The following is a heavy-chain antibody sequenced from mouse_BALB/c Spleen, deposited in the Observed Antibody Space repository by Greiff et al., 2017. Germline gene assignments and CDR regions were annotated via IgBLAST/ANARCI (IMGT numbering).Heavy chain of an antibody. CDR3: ASLYDGYYDYAMDY. V-gene: IGHV5-9-3*01. J-gene: IGHJ4*01. CDR2: ISSGGSYT. D-gene: IGHD2-3*01. CDR1: GFTFSSYA. Sequence: EVQVVESGGGLVKPGGSLTLSCAASGFTFSSYAMSWVRQTPEKRLEWVATISSGGSYTYYPDSVKGRFTISRDNAKNTLYLQMSSLRSEDTAMYYCASLYDGYYDYAMDYWGKGTSVTVSA.